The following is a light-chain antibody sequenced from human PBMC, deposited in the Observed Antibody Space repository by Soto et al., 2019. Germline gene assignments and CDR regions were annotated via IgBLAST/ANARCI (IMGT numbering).Light chain of an antibody. CDR2: AAS. CDR1: QSISSY. J-gene: IGKJ2*01. V-gene: IGKV1-39*01. CDR3: QQSSSNPPI. Sequence: DLQMTQSPSSLAASVGDRVTITCRASQSISSYLNWYQQKPGKAPKLLIYAASSLQSGVPSRFSGSGSGTDFTLTINSLQPEDFATYYCQQSSSNPPIFGQGTKLEIK.